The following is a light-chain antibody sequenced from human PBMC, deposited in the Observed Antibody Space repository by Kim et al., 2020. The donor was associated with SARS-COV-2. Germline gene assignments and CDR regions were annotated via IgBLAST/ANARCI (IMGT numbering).Light chain of an antibody. CDR2: MNN. Sequence: QSVLTQPPSTSGTPGQRVTIPCSGSSSNIGSNYVYWYQQLPGTAPKLLIYMNNQRPSGVPDRFSGSKSGTSASLAISGLRSEDEADYYCAAWDDSLSGQVFGGGTKLTVL. J-gene: IGLJ2*01. CDR1: SSNIGSNY. V-gene: IGLV1-47*01. CDR3: AAWDDSLSGQV.